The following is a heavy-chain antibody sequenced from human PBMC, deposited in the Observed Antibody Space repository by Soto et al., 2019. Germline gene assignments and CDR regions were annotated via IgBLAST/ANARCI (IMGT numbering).Heavy chain of an antibody. Sequence: SLRLSCAASGFTFSSYAMHWVRQAPGKGLEWVAVISYDGSNKYYADSVKGRFTISRDNSKNTLYLQMNSLRAEDTAVYYCARDKGVVPAAHYYYYGMDVWGQGTTVTVSS. J-gene: IGHJ6*02. CDR3: ARDKGVVPAAHYYYYGMDV. V-gene: IGHV3-30-3*01. CDR1: GFTFSSYA. CDR2: ISYDGSNK. D-gene: IGHD2-2*01.